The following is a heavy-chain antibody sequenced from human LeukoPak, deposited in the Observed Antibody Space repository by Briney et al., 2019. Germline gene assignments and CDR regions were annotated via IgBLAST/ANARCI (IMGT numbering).Heavy chain of an antibody. Sequence: GGSLRLSCAASGFTFSTYAMSWVRLAPGKGLEWVSAISGSGGGTYYADSAKGRFTISRDDSKNTLYLQMNSLRAEDTALYYCAKEGLGPILTGYFDYWGQGTLVTVSS. CDR2: ISGSGGGT. CDR1: GFTFSTYA. J-gene: IGHJ4*02. D-gene: IGHD3-10*01. V-gene: IGHV3-23*01. CDR3: AKEGLGPILTGYFDY.